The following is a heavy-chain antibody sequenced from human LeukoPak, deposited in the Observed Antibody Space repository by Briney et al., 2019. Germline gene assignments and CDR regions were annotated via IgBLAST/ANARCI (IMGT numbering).Heavy chain of an antibody. CDR2: IHYSGST. CDR3: ARHSCDILIGYYPNFDY. V-gene: IGHV4-59*08. CDR1: GGSIGSYS. J-gene: IGHJ4*02. D-gene: IGHD3-9*01. Sequence: PSETLSLTCTVSGGSIGSYSWNWIRQPPGKGLEWIGHIHYSGSTNYNPTLKSRVTISVDTSKNQFSLKLSSVTAADTAVYYCARHSCDILIGYYPNFDYWGQGTLVTVSS.